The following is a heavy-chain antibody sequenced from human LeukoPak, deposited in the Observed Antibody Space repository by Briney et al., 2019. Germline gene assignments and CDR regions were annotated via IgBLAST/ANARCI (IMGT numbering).Heavy chain of an antibody. CDR2: ISWNSGSI. CDR3: AKDRGLCAFDI. Sequence: GGSLRLSCAASGFTFDDYAMHWVRQAPGKGLEWVSGISWNSGSIGYADSVKGRFTISRDNAKNSLYLQMNSLRAEDTALYYCAKDRGLCAFDIWGQGTMVTVSS. J-gene: IGHJ3*02. V-gene: IGHV3-9*01. CDR1: GFTFDDYA. D-gene: IGHD3-16*01.